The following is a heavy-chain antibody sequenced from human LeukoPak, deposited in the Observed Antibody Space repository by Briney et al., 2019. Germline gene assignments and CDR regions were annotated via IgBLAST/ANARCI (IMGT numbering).Heavy chain of an antibody. J-gene: IGHJ4*02. CDR2: IYYSGST. V-gene: IGHV4-59*12. Sequence: SETLSLTCTVSGGSISSYYWSWIRQPPGKGLEWIGYIYYSGSTNYNPSLKSRVTISVDTSKNQFSLKLSSVTAADTAVYYCARETPYYYGSGSPDYWGQGTLVTVSS. CDR1: GGSISSYY. CDR3: ARETPYYYGSGSPDY. D-gene: IGHD3-10*01.